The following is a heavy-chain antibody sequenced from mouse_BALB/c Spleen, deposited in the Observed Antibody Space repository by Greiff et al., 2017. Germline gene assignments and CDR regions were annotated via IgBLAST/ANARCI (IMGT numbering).Heavy chain of an antibody. CDR3: ARSQVDYDDAMDY. D-gene: IGHD2-4*01. Sequence: EVQRVESGAELVKPGASVKLSCTASGFNIKDTYMHWVKQRPEQGLEWIGRIDPANGNTKYDPKFQGKATITADTSSNTAYLQLSSLTSEDTAVYYCARSQVDYDDAMDYWGQGTSVTVSS. J-gene: IGHJ4*01. V-gene: IGHV14-3*02. CDR1: GFNIKDTY. CDR2: IDPANGNT.